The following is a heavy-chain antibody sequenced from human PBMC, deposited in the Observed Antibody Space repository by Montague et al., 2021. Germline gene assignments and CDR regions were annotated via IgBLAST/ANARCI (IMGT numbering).Heavy chain of an antibody. D-gene: IGHD6-19*01. Sequence: SLRLSCAASGFPVTSYAMHWVRQAPGKGLEWVALIWFDGSNIKYADSVKGRFTISRDTPKNTLSLEMDSLTADDTAVYYCVRGRPSWLDRGFDLWGQGTLVTVSS. J-gene: IGHJ4*02. CDR1: GFPVTSYA. V-gene: IGHV3-33*01. CDR3: VRGRPSWLDRGFDL. CDR2: IWFDGSNI.